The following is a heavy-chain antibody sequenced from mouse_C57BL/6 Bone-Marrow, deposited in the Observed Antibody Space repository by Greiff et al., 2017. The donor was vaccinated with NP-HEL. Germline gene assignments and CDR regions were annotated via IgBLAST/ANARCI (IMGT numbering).Heavy chain of an antibody. V-gene: IGHV1-81*01. Sequence: QVQLKESGAELARPGASVKLSCKASGYTFTSYGISWVKQRTGQGLEWIGEIYPRSGNTYYNEKFKGKATLTADKSSSTAYMELRSLTSEDSAVYFCARGEIYYDYDDYAMDYWGQGTSVTVSS. CDR3: ARGEIYYDYDDYAMDY. D-gene: IGHD2-4*01. CDR2: IYPRSGNT. J-gene: IGHJ4*01. CDR1: GYTFTSYG.